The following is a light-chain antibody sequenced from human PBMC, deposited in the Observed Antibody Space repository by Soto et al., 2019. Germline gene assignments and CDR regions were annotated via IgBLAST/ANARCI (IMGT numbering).Light chain of an antibody. CDR1: QSVSATY. Sequence: EFVLTQSPGTLSLSPGERATLSCRASQSVSATYLAWYQQKPGQAPRLLIYAASSRATGVPDRFSGSGSGADFTLTISRLEPEDFALYYCQQYGSSPPTFGQGTKVDIK. J-gene: IGKJ1*01. CDR2: AAS. V-gene: IGKV3-20*01. CDR3: QQYGSSPPT.